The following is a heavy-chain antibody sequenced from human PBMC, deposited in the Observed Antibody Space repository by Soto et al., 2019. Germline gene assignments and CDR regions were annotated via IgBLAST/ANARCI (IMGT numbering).Heavy chain of an antibody. CDR3: ARGYCSGTNCYSEYFQY. CDR2: LSRSGNTI. CDR1: GGTSVDYE. Sequence: GGPMRLSCAASGGTSVDYERIWIRPAAGKGPEWVSFLSRSGNTIYYADSVKGRFTISRDNAKNSLYLQMDSLRAEDTAVYYCARGYCSGTNCYSEYFQYWGQGYLVTVSS. D-gene: IGHD2-15*01. J-gene: IGHJ1*01. V-gene: IGHV3-11*04.